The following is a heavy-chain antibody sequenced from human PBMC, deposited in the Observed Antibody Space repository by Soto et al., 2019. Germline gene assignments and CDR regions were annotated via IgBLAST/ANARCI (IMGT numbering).Heavy chain of an antibody. D-gene: IGHD3-10*01. CDR2: INPSGGST. CDR1: GYTFTSYY. Sequence: ASVKVSCKASGYTFTSYYMHWVRQAPGQGLEWMGIINPSGGSTSYAQKFQGRVTMTRDTSTSTVYMELSSLRSEDTAVYYCATPLVRGVPPRGSNGMDVGGQGTTVTVSS. V-gene: IGHV1-46*01. J-gene: IGHJ6*02. CDR3: ATPLVRGVPPRGSNGMDV.